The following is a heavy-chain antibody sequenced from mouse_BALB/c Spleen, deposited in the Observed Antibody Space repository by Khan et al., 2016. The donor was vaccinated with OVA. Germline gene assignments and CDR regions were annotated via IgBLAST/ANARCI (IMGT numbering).Heavy chain of an antibody. J-gene: IGHJ4*01. CDR1: GFSLTDYG. Sequence: QVQLKESGPGLVAPSQSLSITCTISGFSLTDYGVHWVRQPPGKGLEWLVVIWSDGSTTYNSALKSRLSIIKDNSKSQIFLKMTSLQTDDTAMYYCARQPYYHYYIMDYWGQGTSVTVSS. CDR2: IWSDGST. CDR3: ARQPYYHYYIMDY. D-gene: IGHD2-10*01. V-gene: IGHV2-6-1*01.